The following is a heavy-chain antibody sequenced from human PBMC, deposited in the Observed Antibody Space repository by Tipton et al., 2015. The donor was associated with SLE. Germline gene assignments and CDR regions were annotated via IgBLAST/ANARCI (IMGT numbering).Heavy chain of an antibody. CDR2: INHSGST. CDR3: ARDRVGGGGHFDY. J-gene: IGHJ4*02. Sequence: TLSLTCAVYGGSFSGYYWSWIRQPPGKGLEWIGEINHSGSTNYNPSLKSRVTISVDTSKNQFSLKLSSVTAADTAVYYCARDRVGGGGHFDYWGQGTLVTVSS. CDR1: GGSFSGYY. D-gene: IGHD2-15*01. V-gene: IGHV4-34*01.